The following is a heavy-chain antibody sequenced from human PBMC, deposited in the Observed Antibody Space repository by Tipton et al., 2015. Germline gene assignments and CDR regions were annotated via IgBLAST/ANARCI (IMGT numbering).Heavy chain of an antibody. J-gene: IGHJ3*01. Sequence: SLRLSCAASGFIFNNYGMHWVRQAPGKGLEWVAVISYDGSNQYYADSVKGRFTISRDNSQDTLYLHMNSLRAEDSGVYYCARFNINLGAFDFWGQGTMVTVST. CDR2: ISYDGSNQ. CDR1: GFIFNNYG. CDR3: ARFNINLGAFDF. D-gene: IGHD2/OR15-2a*01. V-gene: IGHV3-30*03.